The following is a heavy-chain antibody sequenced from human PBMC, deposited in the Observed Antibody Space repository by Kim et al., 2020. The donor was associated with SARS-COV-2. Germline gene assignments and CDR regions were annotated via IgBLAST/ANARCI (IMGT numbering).Heavy chain of an antibody. CDR1: GFIFSDYA. V-gene: IGHV3-23*01. Sequence: GGSLRLSCAASGFIFSDYALSWVRQAPGKGLEWVSIISGSGGNTYFADSVKGRFTISRDNSKNTLYLQMTSLRAEDTAVYYCARDASTYGRFYYWGQGTLVTVSS. CDR3: ARDASTYGRFYY. J-gene: IGHJ4*02. D-gene: IGHD4-17*01. CDR2: ISGSGGNT.